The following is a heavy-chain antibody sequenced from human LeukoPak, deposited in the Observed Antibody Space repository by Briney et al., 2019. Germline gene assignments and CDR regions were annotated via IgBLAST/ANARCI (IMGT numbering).Heavy chain of an antibody. CDR2: ISSNGGST. Sequence: GGSLRLSCAASGFTFSSYAMHWVRQAPGKGLEYVSAISSNGGSTYYANSVKGRFTISRDNSKNPLYLQMGSLRAEDMAVYYCARASFGYNWNYYGMDVWGQGTTVTVSS. CDR3: ARASFGYNWNYYGMDV. CDR1: GFTFSSYA. D-gene: IGHD1-20*01. J-gene: IGHJ6*02. V-gene: IGHV3-64*01.